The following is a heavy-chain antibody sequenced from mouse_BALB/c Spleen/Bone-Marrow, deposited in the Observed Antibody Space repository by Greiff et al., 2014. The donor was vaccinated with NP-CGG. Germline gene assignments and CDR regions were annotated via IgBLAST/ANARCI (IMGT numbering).Heavy chain of an antibody. CDR2: IWAGGST. Sequence: QVQLQQSGPGLVAPSQSLSITCTVSGFSLTSYGVHWVRQPPGKGLEWLGVIWAGGSTNYNSTLMSRLSISKDNSKSQVFLKTNSLQTDDTAMYYCARYYYGFLDYWGQGTTLTVSS. J-gene: IGHJ2*01. V-gene: IGHV2-9*02. D-gene: IGHD1-2*01. CDR3: ARYYYGFLDY. CDR1: GFSLTSYG.